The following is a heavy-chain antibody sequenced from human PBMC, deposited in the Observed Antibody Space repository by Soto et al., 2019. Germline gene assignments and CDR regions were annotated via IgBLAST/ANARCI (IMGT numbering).Heavy chain of an antibody. CDR3: AAIASVFY. CDR1: GYTFIGYY. D-gene: IGHD6-13*01. V-gene: IGHV1-2*02. J-gene: IGHJ4*02. Sequence: GASVTVSCKASGYTFIGYYMHWVREDPGQGLEWMGWINPNRGGTKYAQKFLGRVTMNRETSISAAYMGRSRLISDHAAVNYCAAIASVFYWRQGMRVTV. CDR2: INPNRGGT.